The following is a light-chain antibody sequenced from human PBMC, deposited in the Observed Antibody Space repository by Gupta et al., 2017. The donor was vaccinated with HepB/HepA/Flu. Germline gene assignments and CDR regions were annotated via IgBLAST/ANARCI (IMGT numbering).Light chain of an antibody. V-gene: IGKV3-20*01. Sequence: EIVLTQSPGTLSLSPGERATLSCRASQSVSSIYLAWYRQKPGQAPRLLIYGASSRATGIPDRFSGSGYGTDFTLTISRREPEDFAVYYCQQYGSSPQWTFGQGTKVEIK. J-gene: IGKJ1*01. CDR3: QQYGSSPQWT. CDR1: QSVSSIY. CDR2: GAS.